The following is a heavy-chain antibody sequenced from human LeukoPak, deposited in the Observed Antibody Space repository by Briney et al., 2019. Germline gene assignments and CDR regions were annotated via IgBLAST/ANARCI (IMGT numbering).Heavy chain of an antibody. Sequence: GGPLRPSCAASGFTLSDYYMSWIGKAPGKGLEWFSYISSSSSYANYADSVKGRFTISRDNAKNSLYLQRNRLRAEDTAVYYCARIWFGELSNFDYWGQGTLVTVSS. V-gene: IGHV3-11*06. J-gene: IGHJ4*02. CDR1: GFTLSDYY. D-gene: IGHD3-10*01. CDR2: ISSSSSYA. CDR3: ARIWFGELSNFDY.